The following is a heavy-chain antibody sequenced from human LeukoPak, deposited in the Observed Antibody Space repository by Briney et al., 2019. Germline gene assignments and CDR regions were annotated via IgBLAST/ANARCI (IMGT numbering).Heavy chain of an antibody. D-gene: IGHD6-13*01. CDR3: ARYSSNWHAVDY. CDR1: GFTFSSYW. J-gene: IGHJ4*02. CDR2: IESDGSTT. Sequence: GGSLKLSCAASGFTFSSYWMHWVRQAPGKGLVWVSRIESDGSTTSYADSVKGRFTISRDNAKNTLYLQMNSLRVDDTAVYYCARYSSNWHAVDYWGQGTLVTVSS. V-gene: IGHV3-74*01.